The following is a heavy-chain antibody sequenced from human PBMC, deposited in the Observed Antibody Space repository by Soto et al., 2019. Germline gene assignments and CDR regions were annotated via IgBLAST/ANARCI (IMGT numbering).Heavy chain of an antibody. CDR3: ARDWKDFWSGYPHWGWFDP. V-gene: IGHV4-30-4*01. CDR1: GGSISSGDYY. Sequence: SETLSLTCTVSGGSISSGDYYWSWIRQPPGKGLEWIGYIYYSGSTYYNPSLKSRVTISVDTSKNQFSLKLSSVTTADTAVYYCARDWKDFWSGYPHWGWFDPWGQGTLVTVSS. J-gene: IGHJ5*02. D-gene: IGHD3-3*01. CDR2: IYYSGST.